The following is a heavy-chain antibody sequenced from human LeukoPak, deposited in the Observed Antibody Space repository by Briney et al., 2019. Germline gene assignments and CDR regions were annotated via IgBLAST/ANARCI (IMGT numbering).Heavy chain of an antibody. V-gene: IGHV3-33*01. CDR3: ARAHSNAGYSLNAFDI. D-gene: IGHD5-18*01. Sequence: GRSLRLSCAASGFTFSSYGMHWVRQAPGKGPEWVAVIWYDGSNKYYADSVKGRFTISRDNSKNTLYLQMNSLRAEDTAVYYCARAHSNAGYSLNAFDIWGQGTMVTVSS. CDR2: IWYDGSNK. J-gene: IGHJ3*02. CDR1: GFTFSSYG.